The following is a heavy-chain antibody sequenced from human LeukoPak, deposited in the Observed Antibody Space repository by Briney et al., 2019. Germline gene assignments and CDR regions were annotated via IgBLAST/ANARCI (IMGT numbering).Heavy chain of an antibody. J-gene: IGHJ4*01. CDR2: ISSSSSYI. D-gene: IGHD4-23*01. Sequence: GGSLRLSCAASGFTFSSYSMNWVRQAPGKGLEWVSSISSSSSYIYYADSVKGRFTISRDNAKNSLYLQMNSLRAEDTAVYYCGREGVVKRGFDYWGQGNLVNGSS. CDR3: GREGVVKRGFDY. V-gene: IGHV3-21*01. CDR1: GFTFSSYS.